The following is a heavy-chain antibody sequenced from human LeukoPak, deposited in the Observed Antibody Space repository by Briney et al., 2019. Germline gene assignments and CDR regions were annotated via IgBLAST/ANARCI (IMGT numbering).Heavy chain of an antibody. CDR2: ICTSGST. CDR3: ARIVLGSFDY. D-gene: IGHD2-8*02. J-gene: IGHJ4*02. Sequence: ASETLSLTCTVSGGSISSYYWSWIGQPAGKGLEWIGRICTSGSTNYNPPLKSRVTMSVDTSKNQFSLKLSSVTAADTAVYYCARIVLGSFDYRGQGTLVSVSS. V-gene: IGHV4-4*07. CDR1: GGSISSYY.